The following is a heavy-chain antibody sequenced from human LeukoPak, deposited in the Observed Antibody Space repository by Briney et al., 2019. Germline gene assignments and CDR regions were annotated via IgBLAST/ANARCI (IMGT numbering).Heavy chain of an antibody. J-gene: IGHJ4*02. CDR1: GYTFTSYD. Sequence: ASVEVSCKASGYTFTSYDINWVRQATGQGLEWMGWMNPNSGNTGYAQKFQGRVTMTRNTSISTAYMELSSLRSEETAVYYCARSGGDDSSGYYYYFDYWGQGTLVTVSS. CDR3: ARSGGDDSSGYYYYFDY. D-gene: IGHD3-22*01. V-gene: IGHV1-8*01. CDR2: MNPNSGNT.